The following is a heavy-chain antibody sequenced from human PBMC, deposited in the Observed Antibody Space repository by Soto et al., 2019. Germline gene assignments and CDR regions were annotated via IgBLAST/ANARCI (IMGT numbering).Heavy chain of an antibody. CDR1: GYTFTSYG. J-gene: IGHJ6*02. CDR3: ARSQKAEPPALRYFDWLFPEGTYYYYGMDV. Sequence: ASVKVSCKASGYTFTSYGISWVRQAPGQGLEWMGWISAYNGNTNYAQKLQGRVTMTTDTSTSTAYMELRSLRSDDTAVYYCARSQKAEPPALRYFDWLFPEGTYYYYGMDVWGQGTTVTVSS. CDR2: ISAYNGNT. V-gene: IGHV1-18*01. D-gene: IGHD3-9*01.